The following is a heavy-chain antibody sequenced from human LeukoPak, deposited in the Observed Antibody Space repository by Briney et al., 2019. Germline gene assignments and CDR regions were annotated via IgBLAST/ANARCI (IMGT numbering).Heavy chain of an antibody. D-gene: IGHD3-16*01. V-gene: IGHV4-59*01. CDR3: ARDQATFWHFDL. CDR2: IYYSGST. J-gene: IGHJ2*01. Sequence: PSETLSLTCTVSGGSISSYYWSWTRQPSGKGLEWIGYIYYSGSTNYNPSLKSRVTISVDTSKNQFSLKLSSVTAADTAVYYCARDQATFWHFDLWGRGTLVTVSS. CDR1: GGSISSYY.